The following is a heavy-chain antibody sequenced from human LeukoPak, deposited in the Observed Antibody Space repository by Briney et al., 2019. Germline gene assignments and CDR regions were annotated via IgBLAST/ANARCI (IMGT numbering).Heavy chain of an antibody. CDR1: GFTFSSYG. CDR2: ISGSGGST. Sequence: GGSLRLSCAASGFTFSSYGMSWVRQAPGKGLEWVSSISGSGGSTYYADSVKGRFTISRDNSKNTLYLQMNSLRAEDTAVYYCAKRRYTYDGFDLWGQGTMVTVSS. CDR3: AKRRYTYDGFDL. D-gene: IGHD5-18*01. J-gene: IGHJ3*01. V-gene: IGHV3-23*01.